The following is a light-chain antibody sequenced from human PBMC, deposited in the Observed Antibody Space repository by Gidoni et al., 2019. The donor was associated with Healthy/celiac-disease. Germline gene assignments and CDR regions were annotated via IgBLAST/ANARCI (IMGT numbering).Light chain of an antibody. V-gene: IGKV1-39*01. CDR3: QQSYSTPHT. CDR2: AAS. J-gene: IGKJ2*01. CDR1: QSIISY. Sequence: DIQMTQSPSSLSASVGDRVTITCRASQSIISYLNWYQQKPEKAPKLLIYAASSLQSGVPSRFSGSGSETDFTLAISSLQPEDFATYYCQQSYSTPHTFGQGTKLEIK.